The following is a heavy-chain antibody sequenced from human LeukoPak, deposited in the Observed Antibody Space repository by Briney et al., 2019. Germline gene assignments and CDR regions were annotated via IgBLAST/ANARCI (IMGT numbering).Heavy chain of an antibody. CDR3: AKDQGVVVAAMNWFDP. V-gene: IGHV3-23*01. J-gene: IGHJ5*02. Sequence: GGSLRLSCVASGLIFSSYAMSWVRQAPGKGREWVSAISGSGGNTYYADSVKGRFTISRDNSKNTLYLQMNSLRAEDTAVYYCAKDQGVVVAAMNWFDPWGQGTLVTVSS. D-gene: IGHD2-15*01. CDR2: ISGSGGNT. CDR1: GLIFSSYA.